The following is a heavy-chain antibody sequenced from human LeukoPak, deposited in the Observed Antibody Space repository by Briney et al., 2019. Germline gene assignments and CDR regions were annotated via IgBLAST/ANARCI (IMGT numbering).Heavy chain of an antibody. J-gene: IGHJ5*02. D-gene: IGHD3-10*01. CDR1: GYSFTSYW. CDR2: IYPGDSDT. CDR3: ARPVMVRGATTWFDP. V-gene: IGHV5-51*01. Sequence: GESLKISCKGSGYSFTSYWIGWVRQMPGKGLEWMGNIYPGDSDTRYSPSFQGQVTISADKSISTAYLQWSSLKASDTAMYYCARPVMVRGATTWFDPWGQGTLVTVSS.